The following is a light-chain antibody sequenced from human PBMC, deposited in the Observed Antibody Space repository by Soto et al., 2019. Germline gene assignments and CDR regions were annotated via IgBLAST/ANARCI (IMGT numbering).Light chain of an antibody. CDR3: QQYYSTPWT. J-gene: IGKJ1*01. CDR2: GVS. Sequence: EIVLTQSPGTLSLSPGERATLSCRASQSISSSYLAWYQQKPGQAPRLLIYGVSSRATGIPDRFSGSGSGTDFTLTISRLEPEDVAVYYCQQYYSTPWTFGQGTKVEIK. CDR1: QSISSSY. V-gene: IGKV3-20*01.